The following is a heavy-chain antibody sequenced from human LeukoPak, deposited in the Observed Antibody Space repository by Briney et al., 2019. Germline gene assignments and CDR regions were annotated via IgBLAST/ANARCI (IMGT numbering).Heavy chain of an antibody. CDR3: AELGITMIGGV. Sequence: GGSLRLSCAASGFTFSNYNMNWVRQAPGKGLEWVSLISSSSRFIYYGDSVKGRFTISRDNAKKSLYLQMNSLRAEDTAVYYCAELGITMIGGVWGKGTTVTISS. V-gene: IGHV3-21*01. J-gene: IGHJ6*04. CDR2: ISSSSRFI. CDR1: GFTFSNYN. D-gene: IGHD3-10*02.